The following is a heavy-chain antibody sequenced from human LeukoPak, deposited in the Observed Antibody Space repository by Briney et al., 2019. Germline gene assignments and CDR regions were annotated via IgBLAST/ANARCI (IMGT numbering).Heavy chain of an antibody. CDR2: INHSGST. Sequence: SETLSLTSAVYGGSFSGYYWSWIRQPPGKGLEWIGEINHSGSTNYNPSLKSRVTISVDTSKNQFSLKLSSVTAADTAVYYCARGEYYYDSSGYYNSCRLGYWGQGTLVTVSS. J-gene: IGHJ4*02. V-gene: IGHV4-34*01. D-gene: IGHD3-22*01. CDR3: ARGEYYYDSSGYYNSCRLGY. CDR1: GGSFSGYY.